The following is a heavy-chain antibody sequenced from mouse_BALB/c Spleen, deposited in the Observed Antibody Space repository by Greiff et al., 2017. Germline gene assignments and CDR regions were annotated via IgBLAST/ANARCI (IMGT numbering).Heavy chain of an antibody. CDR3: AREGEVRSFDY. CDR1: GYTFTSYV. V-gene: IGHV1-14*01. CDR2: INPYNDGT. J-gene: IGHJ2*01. Sequence: EVKLVESGPELVKPGASVKMSCKASGYTFTSYVMHWVKQKPGQGLEWIGYINPYNDGTKYNEKFKGKATLTSDKSSSTAYMELSSLTSEDSAVYYCAREGEVRSFDYWGQGTTLTVSS.